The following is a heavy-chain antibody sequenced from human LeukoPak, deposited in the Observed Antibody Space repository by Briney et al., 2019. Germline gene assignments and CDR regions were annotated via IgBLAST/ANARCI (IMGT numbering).Heavy chain of an antibody. CDR2: INSDGSST. CDR1: EFNFSSYW. Sequence: GGSLRLSCAASEFNFSSYWIHWVRQAPGKGRVWVLCINSDGSSTRYADSVKGRFTISRDNAKNTLYLQMNSLRAEDTAVYYCVRLVSGSYRYDYWGQGTLVTVSS. CDR3: VRLVSGSYRYDY. V-gene: IGHV3-74*01. D-gene: IGHD1-26*01. J-gene: IGHJ4*02.